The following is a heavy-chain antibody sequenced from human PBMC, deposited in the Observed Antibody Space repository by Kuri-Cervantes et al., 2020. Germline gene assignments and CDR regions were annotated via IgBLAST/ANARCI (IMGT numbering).Heavy chain of an antibody. J-gene: IGHJ6*02. CDR3: ARLRVGSGWYSLSYYGMDV. D-gene: IGHD6-19*01. CDR2: MNPNSGNT. CDR1: GYTFTSYD. V-gene: IGHV1-8*01. Sequence: ASVQVSCKASGYTFTSYDINWVRQATGQGLEWMGWMNPNSGNTGYAQKFQGRVTMTRNTSISTAYMELSSLRSEDTAVYYCARLRVGSGWYSLSYYGMDVWGQGTTVTVSS.